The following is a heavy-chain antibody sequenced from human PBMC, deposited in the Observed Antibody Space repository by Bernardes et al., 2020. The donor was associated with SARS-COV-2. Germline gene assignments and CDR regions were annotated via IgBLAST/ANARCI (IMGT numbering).Heavy chain of an antibody. CDR1: GYTSTNNG. CDR3: ATTSGDRRVVYHYGMDV. Sequence: ASVKVSCKASGYTSTNNGISWVRQAPGQGLEWMGWISAYNGKTNYAQRLQGRVTMTTDTSTSTAYMELRSLRSDDTAVYYCATTSGDRRVVYHYGMDVWGQGTTVTVSS. V-gene: IGHV1-18*04. J-gene: IGHJ6*02. D-gene: IGHD1-26*01. CDR2: ISAYNGKT.